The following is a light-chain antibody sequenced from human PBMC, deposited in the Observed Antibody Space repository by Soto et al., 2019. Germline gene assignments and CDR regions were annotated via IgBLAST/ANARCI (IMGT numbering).Light chain of an antibody. CDR2: AAS. J-gene: IGKJ3*01. V-gene: IGKV3-20*01. Sequence: EIVLTQSPGTLSLSPGERVTLSCRASQSVTRSFLAWYQQKPGQAPRLLIYAASSSATGIQDRFSGIGSGTDFSLTISRLEPEDFAVYYCHQYGSTPKAFGPGTKVDIK. CDR1: QSVTRSF. CDR3: HQYGSTPKA.